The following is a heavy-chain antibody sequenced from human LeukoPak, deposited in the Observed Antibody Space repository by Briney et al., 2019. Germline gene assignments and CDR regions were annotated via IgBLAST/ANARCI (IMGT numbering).Heavy chain of an antibody. CDR2: INHSGST. D-gene: IGHD3-22*01. CDR1: GGSFSGYY. J-gene: IGHJ4*02. V-gene: IGHV4-34*01. Sequence: SETLSLTCAVYGGSFSGYYWSWIRQPPGKGLEWIGEINHSGSTNYNPSLKSRVTISVDTSKNQFSLKLSSVTAADTAVYYCARGGDSSGYYFAYCYFDYWGQGTLVTVSS. CDR3: ARGGDSSGYYFAYCYFDY.